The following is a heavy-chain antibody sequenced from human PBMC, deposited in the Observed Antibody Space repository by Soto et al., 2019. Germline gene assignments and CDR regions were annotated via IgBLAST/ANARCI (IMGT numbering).Heavy chain of an antibody. Sequence: GSLRLSCAASGFTFSDYYMNWIRQAPGKGLEWVSYISSGNSYTNHADSVKGRFTISRDNAKNTLYLQMNSLRAEDTAVYYCVRAPYDILTGYHNGFDSWGQGTLVTVYS. V-gene: IGHV3-11*06. CDR3: VRAPYDILTGYHNGFDS. D-gene: IGHD3-9*01. CDR2: ISSGNSYT. CDR1: GFTFSDYY. J-gene: IGHJ4*02.